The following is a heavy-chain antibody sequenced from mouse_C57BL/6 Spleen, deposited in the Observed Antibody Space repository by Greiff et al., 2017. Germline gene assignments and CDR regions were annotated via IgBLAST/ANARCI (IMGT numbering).Heavy chain of an antibody. CDR2: IYPGSGST. D-gene: IGHD2-4*01. V-gene: IGHV1-55*01. Sequence: VQLQQPGAELVKPGASVKMSCKASGYTFTSYWITWVKQRPGQGLEWIGDIYPGSGSTNYNEKFKSKATLTVDTSSSTAYMQLSSLTSEDSAVYYCARSDYDYEGWFAYWGQGTLVTVSA. CDR3: ARSDYDYEGWFAY. J-gene: IGHJ3*01. CDR1: GYTFTSYW.